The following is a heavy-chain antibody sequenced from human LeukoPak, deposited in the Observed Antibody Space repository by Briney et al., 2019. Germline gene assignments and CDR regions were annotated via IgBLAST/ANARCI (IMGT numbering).Heavy chain of an antibody. CDR1: GGSISSGGYY. CDR3: ARDLAYLWGSGSHFDY. CDR2: IYYSGST. V-gene: IGHV4-39*07. D-gene: IGHD3-10*01. Sequence: PSQTLSLTCTVSGGSISSGGYYWSWIRQPPGKGLEWIGSIYYSGSTYYNPSLKSRVTISVDTSKNQFSLKLSSVTAADTAVYYCARDLAYLWGSGSHFDYWGQGTLVTVSS. J-gene: IGHJ4*02.